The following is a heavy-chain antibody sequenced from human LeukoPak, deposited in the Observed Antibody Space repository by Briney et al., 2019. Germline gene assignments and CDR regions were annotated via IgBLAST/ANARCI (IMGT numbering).Heavy chain of an antibody. Sequence: GGSLRLSCAASGFTFSSYWMSWVRQAPGKGLEWVANIKQDGSEKYYVDSVKGRFTISRDNAKNSLYLQMNSLKTEDTAVYYCTRVGRGGGSGSYYNGNPKLTPDYWGQGTLVTVSS. CDR1: GFTFSSYW. V-gene: IGHV3-7*03. CDR3: TRVGRGGGSGSYYNGNPKLTPDY. D-gene: IGHD3-10*01. CDR2: IKQDGSEK. J-gene: IGHJ4*02.